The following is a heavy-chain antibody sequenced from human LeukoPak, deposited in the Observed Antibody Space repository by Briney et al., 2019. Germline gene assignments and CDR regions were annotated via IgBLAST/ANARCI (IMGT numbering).Heavy chain of an antibody. CDR2: ISSSSSTI. CDR1: GFTFSSYS. J-gene: IGHJ4*02. Sequence: GGSLRLSCAASGFTFSSYSMNWVRQAPGKGLEWVSYISSSSSTIYYADSVKGRFTISRDNSKNTLYLQMNSLRAEDTAVYYCAKVSRLFLEWLVSSYWGQGTLVTVSS. D-gene: IGHD3-3*01. V-gene: IGHV3-48*01. CDR3: AKVSRLFLEWLVSSY.